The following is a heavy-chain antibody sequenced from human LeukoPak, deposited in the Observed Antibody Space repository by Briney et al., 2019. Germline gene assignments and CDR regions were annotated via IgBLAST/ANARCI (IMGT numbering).Heavy chain of an antibody. CDR2: ISNSGNFI. D-gene: IGHD3-10*01. CDR1: GFTFSGDN. J-gene: IGHJ3*02. Sequence: GGSLRLSCAASGFTFSGDNMNWVRQAPGKGLEWVSFISNSGNFIKYADSVKGRFTISRDNAKNSLYLQMNSLRAEDTAIYYYTRDRALNIRAYDIWGQGTLVTVSS. CDR3: TRDRALNIRAYDI. V-gene: IGHV3-21*01.